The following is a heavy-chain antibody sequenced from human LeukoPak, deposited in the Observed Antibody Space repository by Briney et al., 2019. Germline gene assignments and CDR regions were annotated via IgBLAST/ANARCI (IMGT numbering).Heavy chain of an antibody. CDR2: IIPVFGTP. J-gene: IGHJ4*02. CDR3: AKRGDGGIGMGLLASFDS. CDR1: GDTFSSNA. V-gene: IGHV1-69*13. Sequence: SVKVSCKASGDTFSSNAISWVRQAPGQGLEWMGGIIPVFGTPNYAHKFQDRVTITADESTNTAYMELSALRSEDTAVYFCAKRGDGGIGMGLLASFDSWGQGTLVTVSS. D-gene: IGHD6-13*01.